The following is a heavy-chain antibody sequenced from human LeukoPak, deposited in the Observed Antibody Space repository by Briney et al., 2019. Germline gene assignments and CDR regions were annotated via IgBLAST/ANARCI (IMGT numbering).Heavy chain of an antibody. CDR1: GFTFSSYA. Sequence: GGFLRLSCAASGFTFSSYAMHWVRQAPGKGLEWVAVISYDGSNKYYADSVKGRFTISRDNSKNTLYLQMNSLRAEDTAVYYCAGGGGGRAAAVGYWGQGTLVTVSS. V-gene: IGHV3-30*04. J-gene: IGHJ4*02. CDR3: AGGGGGRAAAVGY. D-gene: IGHD6-13*01. CDR2: ISYDGSNK.